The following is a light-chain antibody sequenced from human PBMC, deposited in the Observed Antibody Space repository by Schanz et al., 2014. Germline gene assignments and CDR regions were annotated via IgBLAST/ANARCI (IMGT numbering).Light chain of an antibody. V-gene: IGKV1-12*01. CDR2: AAS. CDR3: QKYNSAPRT. J-gene: IGKJ1*01. CDR1: QGISSW. Sequence: DIQMTQSPSAMSASVGDRVTITCRASQGISSWLAWYQQKPGKAPKLLIYAASSLQTGVPSRFSGSGSGTDFTLTISSLQPEDVATYYCQKYNSAPRTFGQGTKVEIK.